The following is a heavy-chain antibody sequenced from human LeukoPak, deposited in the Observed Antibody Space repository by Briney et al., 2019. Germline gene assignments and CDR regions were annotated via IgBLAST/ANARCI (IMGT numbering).Heavy chain of an antibody. Sequence: GKSLRLSCAASGFTFSSYGMHWVRQAPGKALEWVAVIWYDGTNKYYADSVKGRFTTSRDNSDNMLFLQMNSLRGDDTAVYFCARAVGPFDYWGQGTLVTVSS. CDR2: IWYDGTNK. CDR3: ARAVGPFDY. V-gene: IGHV3-33*01. CDR1: GFTFSSYG. J-gene: IGHJ4*02.